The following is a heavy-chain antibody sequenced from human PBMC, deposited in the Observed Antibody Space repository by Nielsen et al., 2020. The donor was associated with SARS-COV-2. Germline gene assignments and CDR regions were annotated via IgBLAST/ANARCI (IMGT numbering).Heavy chain of an antibody. CDR1: SFTFSRYA. D-gene: IGHD3-3*01. V-gene: IGHV3-74*01. Sequence: GGSLRLSCAASSFTFSRYAMHWVRQAPGQGLVWVSRINPSGSGTAYADSVKGRFAVSRDNAENTVVLQIHSLRVEDTAVYYCAGGADFWSGTQKYYMDVWGKGTTVTVSS. CDR2: INPSGSGT. J-gene: IGHJ6*04. CDR3: AGGADFWSGTQKYYMDV.